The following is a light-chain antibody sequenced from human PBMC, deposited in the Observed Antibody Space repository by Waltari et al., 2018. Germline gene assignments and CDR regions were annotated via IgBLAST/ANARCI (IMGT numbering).Light chain of an antibody. CDR2: AAS. CDR3: LQHKSDPYS. CDR1: QGISSS. Sequence: DIQMTQSPSSLSASVGDTVTITCRASQGISSSLNWFQQKPGKAPKLLIYAASSLASGVPSRCSGRGSGTECTLTISSLQHEDCAAYYCLQHKSDPYSFGQGTKVEIK. J-gene: IGKJ2*03. V-gene: IGKV1-17*01.